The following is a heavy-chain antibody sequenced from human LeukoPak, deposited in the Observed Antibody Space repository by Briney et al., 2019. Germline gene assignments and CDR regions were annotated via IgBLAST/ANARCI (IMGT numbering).Heavy chain of an antibody. CDR1: GFTFSSYA. V-gene: IGHV3-23*01. D-gene: IGHD3-22*01. Sequence: PGGSLRLSCAASGFTFSSYATSWVRQAPGKGLEWVSAISGSGGSTYYADSVKGRFTISRDNSKNTLYLQMNSLRAEDTAVYYCAKGGSGGITMIVVVITYFDYWGQGTLVTVSS. CDR2: ISGSGGST. CDR3: AKGGSGGITMIVVVITYFDY. J-gene: IGHJ4*02.